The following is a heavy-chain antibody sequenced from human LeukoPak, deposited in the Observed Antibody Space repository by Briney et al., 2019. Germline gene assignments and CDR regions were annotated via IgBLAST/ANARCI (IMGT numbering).Heavy chain of an antibody. J-gene: IGHJ3*02. D-gene: IGHD4-17*01. CDR1: GFTVSSNY. Sequence: GGSLRLFCAASGFTVSSNYMSWGRQAPGKGLEWVSIIYSASSTYYADSVKGRFTISRDNSKNTLYLQMNSLRAEDTAVYYCARVYGSYYAFDIWGQGTLVTVSS. CDR2: IYSASST. CDR3: ARVYGSYYAFDI. V-gene: IGHV3-66*02.